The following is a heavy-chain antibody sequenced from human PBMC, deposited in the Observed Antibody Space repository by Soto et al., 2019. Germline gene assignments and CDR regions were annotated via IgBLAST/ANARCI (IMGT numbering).Heavy chain of an antibody. CDR1: GFTFTNYD. D-gene: IGHD2-15*01. CDR2: MNPTTGST. CDR3: AREGKGVVAWFDS. Sequence: QVQLVQSGAEVKKPGASVKVSCKAAGFTFTNYDVNWVRQAPGQGLEWMGWMNPTTGSTGYARKFQGRLTMARNTSISTAYMELTSLRPEDAAVYFCAREGKGVVAWFDSWGQGPLVTVSS. V-gene: IGHV1-8*01. J-gene: IGHJ5*01.